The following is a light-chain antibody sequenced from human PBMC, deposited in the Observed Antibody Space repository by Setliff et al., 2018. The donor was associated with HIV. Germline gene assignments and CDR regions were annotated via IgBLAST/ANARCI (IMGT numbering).Light chain of an antibody. V-gene: IGLV2-14*03. CDR3: SSYTSSSTFV. CDR1: SSDVGTYHY. CDR2: DVS. Sequence: QSALTQPASVSGSPGQSITISCTGTSSDVGTYHYVSWYQQHPGKAPKLMIFDVSNRPSGVSDRFSGSKSGDTASLDISGLQAEDEADYYCSSYTSSSTFVFGGGTKVTVL. J-gene: IGLJ2*01.